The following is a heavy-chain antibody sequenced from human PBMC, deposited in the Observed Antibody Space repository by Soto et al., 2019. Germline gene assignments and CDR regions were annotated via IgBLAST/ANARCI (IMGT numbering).Heavy chain of an antibody. CDR2: INAGNGNT. CDR3: ARALPGGQLAGRNWFDP. V-gene: IGHV1-3*01. Sequence: GASVKVSCKASGYTFTSYAMHWVRQAPGQRLEWMGWINAGNGNTKYSQKFQGRVTITRDTSASTAYMELSSLRSEDTAVYYCARALPGGQLAGRNWFDPWGQGTLVTVSS. D-gene: IGHD6-13*01. J-gene: IGHJ5*02. CDR1: GYTFTSYA.